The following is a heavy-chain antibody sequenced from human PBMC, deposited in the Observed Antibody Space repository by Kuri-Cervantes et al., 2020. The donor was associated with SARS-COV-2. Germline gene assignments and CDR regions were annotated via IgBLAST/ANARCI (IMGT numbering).Heavy chain of an antibody. D-gene: IGHD2-2*01. CDR1: GGSISSYY. CDR3: ARGLYCSSTSCYRKTDYYYYMDV. Sequence: GSLRLSCTVSGGSISSYYWSWIRQPARKGLEWIGRIYTSGSTNYNPSLKSRVTMSVDTSKNQFSLKLSSVTAADTAVYYCARGLYCSSTSCYRKTDYYYYMDVWGKGTTVTVSS. V-gene: IGHV4-4*07. J-gene: IGHJ6*03. CDR2: IYTSGST.